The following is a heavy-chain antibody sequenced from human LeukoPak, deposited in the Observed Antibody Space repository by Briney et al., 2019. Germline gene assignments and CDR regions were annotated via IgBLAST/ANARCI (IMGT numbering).Heavy chain of an antibody. Sequence: GGSLRLSCAASGFTFSSYAMSWVRQAPGKGLEWVSAISGSGGSTYYADSVKGRFTIPRDNSKNTLYLQMNSLRAEDTAVYYCAKAPYYYDSSGYWGEYFQHWGQGTLVTVSS. D-gene: IGHD3-22*01. CDR2: ISGSGGST. J-gene: IGHJ1*01. V-gene: IGHV3-23*01. CDR3: AKAPYYYDSSGYWGEYFQH. CDR1: GFTFSSYA.